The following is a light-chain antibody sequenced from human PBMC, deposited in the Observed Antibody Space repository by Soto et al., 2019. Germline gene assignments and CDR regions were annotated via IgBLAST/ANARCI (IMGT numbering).Light chain of an antibody. Sequence: QSALTQPPSASGSPGQSVTISCTGTKNDIGVYDFVSWYQQHPGKAPKLMIYDVTNRPSGVSNRFSGSKSGNTASLTISGLQAEDEADYYCLSYSSSTSPYVLGTATKLTVL. J-gene: IGLJ1*01. CDR2: DVT. CDR1: KNDIGVYDF. V-gene: IGLV2-14*01. CDR3: LSYSSSTSPYV.